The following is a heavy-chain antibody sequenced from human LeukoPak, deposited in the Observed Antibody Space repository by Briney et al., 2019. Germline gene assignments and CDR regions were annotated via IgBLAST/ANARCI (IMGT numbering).Heavy chain of an antibody. J-gene: IGHJ4*02. CDR2: ISRSSSDI. D-gene: IGHD2-2*01. Sequence: GGSLRLSCAASGFTFSSYAMSWVRQAPGKGLEWVSFISRSSSDIYHADSVKGRFTISRDNAKNSLYLQMNSLRAEDTAVYYCARDLPAAVDWGQGTLVTVSS. CDR3: ARDLPAAVD. CDR1: GFTFSSYA. V-gene: IGHV3-21*01.